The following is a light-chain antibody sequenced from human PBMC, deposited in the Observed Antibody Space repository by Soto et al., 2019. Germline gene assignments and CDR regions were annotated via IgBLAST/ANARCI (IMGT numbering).Light chain of an antibody. Sequence: SALTEPPSASGSPGQSVTISCTGTSSDVGGYNYVSWYQQHPGKAPKLMIFEVSKRPSGVPDRFSGSKSGNTASLTVSGLQAEDEADYYCSSYAGSTAVFGGGTKLTVL. J-gene: IGLJ2*01. CDR1: SSDVGGYNY. V-gene: IGLV2-8*01. CDR2: EVS. CDR3: SSYAGSTAV.